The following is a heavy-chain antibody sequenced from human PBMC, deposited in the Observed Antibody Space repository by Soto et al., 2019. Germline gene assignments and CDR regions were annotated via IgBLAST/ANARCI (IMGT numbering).Heavy chain of an antibody. CDR1: GFTFRNYG. J-gene: IGHJ6*02. CDR3: VKKIMAYAANSDAMDV. V-gene: IGHV3-30*19. D-gene: IGHD2-8*01. CDR2: ISYDGDNK. Sequence: ESVGGMVQPGGSLRLSCTPSGFTFRNYGLHWVRQAPGKGLEWVALISYDGDNKYYTDSARGRFTVSRDNFKNTLFLSMDSLTSKDTDVYYCVKKIMAYAANSDAMDVWAPGNTVTV.